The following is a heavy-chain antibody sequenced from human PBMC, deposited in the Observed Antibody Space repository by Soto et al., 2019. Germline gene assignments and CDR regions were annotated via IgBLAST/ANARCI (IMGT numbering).Heavy chain of an antibody. CDR1: GDSISSYY. V-gene: IGHV4-59*08. CDR2: ISYSGST. D-gene: IGHD3-9*01. J-gene: IGHJ4*02. Sequence: NPSETLSLTCTVSGDSISSYYWSWVRQPPGKGLEWIGSISYSGSTNYNPSLKSRVTISVDTSERQFSLRLSSVTAVDTATYYCARHYQPDWLSWYYWGQRTLVTVSS. CDR3: ARHYQPDWLSWYY.